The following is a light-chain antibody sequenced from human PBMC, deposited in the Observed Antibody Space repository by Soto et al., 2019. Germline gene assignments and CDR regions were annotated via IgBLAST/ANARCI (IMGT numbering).Light chain of an antibody. V-gene: IGKV3-20*01. CDR1: QSVSSSY. CDR2: GAS. J-gene: IGKJ1*01. CDR3: QQYGSSRT. Sequence: EMVLTQSPGTLSLSPGERATLSCRASQSVSSSYLAWYQQKPGQAPRLLIYGASSMATGIPDRFSGSGSGTDFTLTISRLEPEDFAVYYCQQYGSSRTFGQGTKVEIK.